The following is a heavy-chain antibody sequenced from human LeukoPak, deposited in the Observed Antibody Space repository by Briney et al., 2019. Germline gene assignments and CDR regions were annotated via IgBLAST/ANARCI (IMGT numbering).Heavy chain of an antibody. CDR2: IIPILGIA. CDR1: GGTFSSYA. Sequence: ASVKVSCKASGGTFSSYASTWVRQAPGQGLEWMGRIIPILGIANYAQKFQGRVTIIADKSTSTAYMELSSLRSEDTAVYYCARDLYSGHEGNAFDIWGQGTMVTVSS. D-gene: IGHD5-12*01. CDR3: ARDLYSGHEGNAFDI. V-gene: IGHV1-69*04. J-gene: IGHJ3*02.